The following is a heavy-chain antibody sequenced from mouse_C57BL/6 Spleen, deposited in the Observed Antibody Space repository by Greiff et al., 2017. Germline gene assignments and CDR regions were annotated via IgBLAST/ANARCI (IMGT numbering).Heavy chain of an antibody. CDR3: ARERGTGTLYYFDY. D-gene: IGHD4-1*01. CDR1: GFTFSSYA. V-gene: IGHV5-4*01. CDR2: ISDGGSYT. J-gene: IGHJ2*01. Sequence: EVHLVESGGGLVKPGGSLKLSCAASGFTFSSYAMSWVRQTPEKRLEWVATISDGGSYTYYPDNVKGRFTISRDNAKNNLYLQMSHLKSEDTAMYYCARERGTGTLYYFDYWGQGTTLTVSS.